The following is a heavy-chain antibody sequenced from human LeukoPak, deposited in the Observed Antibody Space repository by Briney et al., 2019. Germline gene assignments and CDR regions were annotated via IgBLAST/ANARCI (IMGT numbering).Heavy chain of an antibody. CDR3: ARRHPDCSGGSCYWFDP. V-gene: IGHV1-8*01. CDR1: GYTFTSYD. CDR2: MNPNSGNT. J-gene: IGHJ5*02. D-gene: IGHD2-15*01. Sequence: ASVKISCKASGYTFTSYDINWVRQATGQGLEWMGWMNPNSGNTGYAQKFQGRVTKTRNTSISTAYMELSSLRSEDTAVYYCARRHPDCSGGSCYWFDPWGPGTLVTVSS.